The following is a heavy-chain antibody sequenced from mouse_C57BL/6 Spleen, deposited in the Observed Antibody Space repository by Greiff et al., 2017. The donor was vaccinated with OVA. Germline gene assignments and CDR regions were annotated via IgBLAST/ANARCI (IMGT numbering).Heavy chain of an antibody. J-gene: IGHJ2*01. D-gene: IGHD3-3*01. Sequence: QVQLQQSGAELVRPGTSVKVSCKASVYAFTNYLIEWVKQRPGQGLEWIGVINPGSGGTNYNEKFKGKATLTADKSSSTAYMQLSSLTSEDSAVYFCARWARDLFDYWGQGTTLTVSS. CDR2: INPGSGGT. CDR3: ARWARDLFDY. V-gene: IGHV1-54*01. CDR1: VYAFTNYL.